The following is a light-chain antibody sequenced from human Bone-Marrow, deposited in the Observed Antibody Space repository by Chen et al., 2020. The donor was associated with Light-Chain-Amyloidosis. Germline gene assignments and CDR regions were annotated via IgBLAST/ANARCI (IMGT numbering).Light chain of an antibody. CDR1: QDISNY. Sequence: DIQMTQSPSSLSASVGDRVTITCQASQDISNYLNWYQQKPGKAPKLLIYDASNLETGVPSRFSGSGSGTDFTVTSSSLQPEEIATYYCQQYDNLPLTFGGGTKVEIK. CDR2: DAS. CDR3: QQYDNLPLT. J-gene: IGKJ4*01. V-gene: IGKV1-33*01.